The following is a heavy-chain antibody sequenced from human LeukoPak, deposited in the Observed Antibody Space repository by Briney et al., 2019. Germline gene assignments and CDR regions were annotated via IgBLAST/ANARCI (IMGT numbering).Heavy chain of an antibody. Sequence: PGGSLRLSCAASRFTFSTYGMSWVRQAPGKGLEWVSSISGSGGSTNYADSVKGRFTISRDNAKNSLYLQMNSLRAEDTAVYYCARDRWELLSNSYHYCGLDVWGQGTTVTVSS. CDR3: ARDRWELLSNSYHYCGLDV. CDR1: RFTFSTYG. V-gene: IGHV3-23*01. CDR2: ISGSGGST. J-gene: IGHJ6*02. D-gene: IGHD2-15*01.